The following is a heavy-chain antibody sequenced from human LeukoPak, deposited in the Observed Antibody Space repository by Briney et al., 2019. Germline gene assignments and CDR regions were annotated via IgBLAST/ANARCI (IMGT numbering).Heavy chain of an antibody. CDR3: ARDKYYSDYGSNSFEY. Sequence: PGGSLRLSCAASGFTFSNYDMSWVRQAPGKGLEWVSFITSSSSTVYYTDSVKGRFTVSRDNAKNSLYLQMNSLRAEDTAVYYCARDKYYSDYGSNSFEYWGQGTLVTVSS. CDR1: GFTFSNYD. J-gene: IGHJ4*02. CDR2: ITSSSSTV. V-gene: IGHV3-48*01. D-gene: IGHD4-17*01.